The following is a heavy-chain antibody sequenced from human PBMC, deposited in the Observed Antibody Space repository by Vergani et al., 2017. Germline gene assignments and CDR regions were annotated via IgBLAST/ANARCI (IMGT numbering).Heavy chain of an antibody. J-gene: IGHJ4*02. D-gene: IGHD5-24*01. Sequence: QVQLVESGGGVVQPGRSLRLSCAASGFTFSSYAMHWVRQAPGKGLEWVAVISYDGSNKYYADSVKGRFTISRDNSKNTLYLQMNSLRAEDTAVYYCASLRRGDGYNDYWGQGTLVTVSS. CDR3: ASLRRGDGYNDY. V-gene: IGHV3-30-3*01. CDR1: GFTFSSYA. CDR2: ISYDGSNK.